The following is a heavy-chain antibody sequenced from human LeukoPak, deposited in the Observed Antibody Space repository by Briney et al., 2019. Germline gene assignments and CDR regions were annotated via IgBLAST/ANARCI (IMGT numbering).Heavy chain of an antibody. V-gene: IGHV1-3*04. CDR1: GYTFTNYV. Sequence: APVKVSCKASGYTFTNYVIHWVRQAPGQRLEWMGWIHTGNGNTEYSQKFQGRVTFTRDTSTSTVYMGLSSLRSEDTAVYYCARGFYLSGTPSAWFDPWGQGTLVTVS. CDR2: IHTGNGNT. CDR3: ARGFYLSGTPSAWFDP. D-gene: IGHD3-10*01. J-gene: IGHJ5*02.